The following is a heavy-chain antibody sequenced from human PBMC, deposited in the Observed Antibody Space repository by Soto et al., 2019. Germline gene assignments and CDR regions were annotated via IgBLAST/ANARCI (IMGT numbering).Heavy chain of an antibody. CDR1: GYTFTSYD. J-gene: IGHJ4*02. Sequence: QVQLVQSGAEVKKPGASVKVSCKASGYTFTSYDINWVRQATGQGLEWMGWMNPNSGNTGYAQKFQGRVTMTRNTSISTAYMELSSLRSEDTAVYYCARGLPGYDLWSGYDFDYWGQGTLVTVSS. CDR2: MNPNSGNT. V-gene: IGHV1-8*01. D-gene: IGHD3-3*01. CDR3: ARGLPGYDLWSGYDFDY.